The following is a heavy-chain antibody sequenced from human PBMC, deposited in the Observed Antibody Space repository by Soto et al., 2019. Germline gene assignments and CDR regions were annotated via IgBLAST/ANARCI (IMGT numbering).Heavy chain of an antibody. CDR3: ASLLAAQGRHNWSEH. CDR2: INPNSGGT. J-gene: IGHJ5*02. Sequence: VASVNVSCMASRYTFTGHYMHWVRQAPAQGLEWMGWINPNSGGTNYAQKFQGRVTMTRVTSISKDSMELSSLRSDDTAVYYCASLLAAQGRHNWSEHSGKGTMVTVSA. CDR1: RYTFTGHY. D-gene: IGHD6-13*01. V-gene: IGHV1-2*02.